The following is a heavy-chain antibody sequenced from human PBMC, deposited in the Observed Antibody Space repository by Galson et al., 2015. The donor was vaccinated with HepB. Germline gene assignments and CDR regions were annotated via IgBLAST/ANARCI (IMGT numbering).Heavy chain of an antibody. J-gene: IGHJ6*02. D-gene: IGHD3-10*01. CDR1: GYTFTSYA. V-gene: IGHV5-10-1*01. Sequence: KVSCKASGYTFTSYAMHWVRQMPGKGLEWMGRIDPSDSYTNYSPSFQGHVTISADKSISTAYLQWSSLKASDTAMYYCARRALDYGSGSYSIGYYGMDVWGQGTTVTVSS. CDR2: IDPSDSYT. CDR3: ARRALDYGSGSYSIGYYGMDV.